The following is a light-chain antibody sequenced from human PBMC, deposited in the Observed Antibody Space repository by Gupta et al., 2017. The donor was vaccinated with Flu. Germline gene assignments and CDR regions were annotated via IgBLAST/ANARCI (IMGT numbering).Light chain of an antibody. CDR2: DDS. CDR3: QVWDGGRDDSGL. Sequence: SSVLTQPPSASVAPGQTARMTCGGANIGSKSVHWYQQKPGQAPVVVVYDDSDRPSGIPERFSGSHSGNTATLTITXVXAGDEAXYYCQVWDGGRDDSGLFGGGTKLTVL. V-gene: IGLV3-21*02. J-gene: IGLJ2*01. CDR1: NIGSKS.